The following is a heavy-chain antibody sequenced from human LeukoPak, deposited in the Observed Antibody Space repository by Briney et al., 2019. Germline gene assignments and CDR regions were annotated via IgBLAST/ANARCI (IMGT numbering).Heavy chain of an antibody. D-gene: IGHD3-10*01. V-gene: IGHV3-7*01. Sequence: GGSLILSCAASGFTFISYWMSWVRQAPGKRLEWVANIKQDGSEKYYVDSVKGRFTISRENAKNSLYLQMNSLRAEDTAVYYCARESGYYYYYMDVWGKGTTVTVSS. CDR3: ARESGYYYYYMDV. J-gene: IGHJ6*03. CDR1: GFTFISYW. CDR2: IKQDGSEK.